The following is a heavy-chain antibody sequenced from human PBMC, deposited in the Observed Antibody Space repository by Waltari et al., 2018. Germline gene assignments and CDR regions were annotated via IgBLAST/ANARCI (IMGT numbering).Heavy chain of an antibody. CDR3: ASNGGSYGSGSYRPHYYYYGMDV. D-gene: IGHD3-10*01. J-gene: IGHJ6*02. V-gene: IGHV4-59*01. CDR2: ST. Sequence: STNYNPSLKSRVTISVDTSKNQFSLKLSSVTAADTAVYYCASNGGSYGSGSYRPHYYYYGMDVWGQGTTVTVSS.